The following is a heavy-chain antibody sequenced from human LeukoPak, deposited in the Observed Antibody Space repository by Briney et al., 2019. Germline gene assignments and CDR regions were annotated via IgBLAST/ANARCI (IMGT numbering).Heavy chain of an antibody. CDR2: IYSGGST. Sequence: GGSLRLSCAASGFIVSSNYMSWVRQAPGKGLEWVSVIYSGGSTYYADSVKGRFTISRHNSKNTLYPQMNSLRAEDTAVYYCARDLVDTAIPSYYYYYGMDVWGQGTTVTVSS. CDR3: ARDLVDTAIPSYYYYYGMDV. D-gene: IGHD5-18*01. J-gene: IGHJ6*02. V-gene: IGHV3-53*04. CDR1: GFIVSSNY.